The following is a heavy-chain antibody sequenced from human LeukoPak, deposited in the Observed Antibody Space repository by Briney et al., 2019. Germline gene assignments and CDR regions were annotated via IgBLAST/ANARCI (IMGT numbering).Heavy chain of an antibody. V-gene: IGHV4-34*09. CDR3: ARSGESDYSNYD. CDR1: GGSFSGYY. CDR2: IYYSGST. Sequence: SETLSLTCAVYGGSFSGYYWNWIRQPPGKGLEWIGYIYYSGSTYYNPSLKSRVTISVDTSKNQFSLKLSSVTAADTAVYYCARSGESDYSNYDWGQGTLVTVSS. D-gene: IGHD4-11*01. J-gene: IGHJ4*02.